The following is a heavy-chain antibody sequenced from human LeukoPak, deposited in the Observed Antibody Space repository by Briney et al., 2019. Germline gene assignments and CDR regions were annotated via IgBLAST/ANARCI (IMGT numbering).Heavy chain of an antibody. J-gene: IGHJ4*02. CDR1: GYTFTGYY. V-gene: IGHV1-2*02. CDR2: INPNSGGT. D-gene: IGHD5-12*01. CDR3: ARVLGYSGYDAHY. Sequence: ASVKVSCKASGYTFTGYYMHWVRQAPGQGLEWMGWINPNSGGTNYAQKFQGRVTMTRDTSISTAYMELRSLRSDDTAVYYCARVLGYSGYDAHYWGQGTLVTVSS.